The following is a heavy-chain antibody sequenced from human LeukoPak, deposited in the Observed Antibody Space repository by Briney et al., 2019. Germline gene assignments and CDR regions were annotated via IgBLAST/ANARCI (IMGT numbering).Heavy chain of an antibody. V-gene: IGHV3-23*01. J-gene: IGHJ4*02. D-gene: IGHD2-15*01. CDR1: GFTFSSYG. CDR2: ISGSGGNT. CDR3: AKLPSLCSGGSCYLDY. Sequence: PGGSLRLSCAASGFTFSSYGMSWVRQAPGKGLEWVSTISGSGGNTYYADSVKGRFTISRDNSKNTLYLQMNSLRAEDTAIYYCAKLPSLCSGGSCYLDYWGQGTLVTVSS.